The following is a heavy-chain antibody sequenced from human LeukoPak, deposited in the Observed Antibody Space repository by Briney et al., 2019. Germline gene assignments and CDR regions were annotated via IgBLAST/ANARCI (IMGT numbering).Heavy chain of an antibody. D-gene: IGHD4-17*01. CDR3: ARASTTVPNLLDY. CDR2: IRGDGSTA. J-gene: IGHJ4*02. V-gene: IGHV3-74*01. CDR1: GFTFSTYW. Sequence: PGRSLRLSCAAAGFTFSTYWMHWVRQAPGKGLVWVSRIRGDGSTAIYADSVKGRFTISRDNSKSTLYLQTSSLRAEDTAVYYCARASTTVPNLLDYWGQGTLVTVSS.